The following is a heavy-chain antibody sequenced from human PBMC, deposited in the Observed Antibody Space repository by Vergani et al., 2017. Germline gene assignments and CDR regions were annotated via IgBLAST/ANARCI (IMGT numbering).Heavy chain of an antibody. Sequence: EVQLLESGGGLVQPGGSLRLSCAASGFTFSSYAMSWVRQAPGKGLEWVSSISSSSSYIYYADSVKGRFTISRDNAKNSLYLQMNSLRAEDTAVYYCARLIGDRDGYWGQGTLVTVSS. J-gene: IGHJ4*02. CDR2: ISSSSSYI. CDR1: GFTFSSYA. D-gene: IGHD7-27*01. V-gene: IGHV3-21*01. CDR3: ARLIGDRDGY.